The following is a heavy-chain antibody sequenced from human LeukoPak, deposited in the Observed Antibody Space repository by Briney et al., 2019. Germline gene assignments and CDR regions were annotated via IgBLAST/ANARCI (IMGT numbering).Heavy chain of an antibody. CDR3: PRRQRSKTSGRFQPLYDYFMDV. D-gene: IGHD3-10*01. J-gene: IGHJ6*03. Sequence: SGGSLRLSCVGSDFSFGIYTMVWVRQAPGKGLQWVSYISSDGDDKYYADSAKGRFTISRDNARNSVFLQMNSLRAEDTALYSCPRRQRSKTSGRFQPLYDYFMDVWGKGTPVTVSS. V-gene: IGHV3-21*01. CDR2: ISSDGDDK. CDR1: DFSFGIYT.